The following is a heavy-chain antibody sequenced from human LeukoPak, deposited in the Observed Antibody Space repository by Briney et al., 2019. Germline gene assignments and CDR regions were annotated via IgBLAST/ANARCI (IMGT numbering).Heavy chain of an antibody. V-gene: IGHV3-30*04. D-gene: IGHD2-2*01. CDR1: GFTFSSYA. J-gene: IGHJ6*04. CDR2: ISYDGSNK. Sequence: GGSLRLSCAASGFTFSSYAMHWVRRAPGKGLEWVAVISYDGSNKYYADSVKGRFTISRDNSKNTLYLQMNSLRAEDTAVYYCASLPAAILPNYYYGMDVWGKGTTVTVSS. CDR3: ASLPAAILPNYYYGMDV.